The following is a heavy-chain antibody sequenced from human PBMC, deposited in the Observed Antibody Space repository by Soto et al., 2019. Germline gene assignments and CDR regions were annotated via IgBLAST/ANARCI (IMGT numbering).Heavy chain of an antibody. CDR2: ISYDGSNK. V-gene: IGHV3-30*03. Sequence: PGGSLRLSCAASGFTFSNYGMHWVRQAPGKGLEWVAVISYDGSNKYYADSVKGRFTISRDDSKNTLYLQMISLKTEDTAVFYCARAPSSWDYFDYWGQGTLVTVSS. CDR3: ARAPSSWDYFDY. J-gene: IGHJ4*02. D-gene: IGHD6-13*01. CDR1: GFTFSNYG.